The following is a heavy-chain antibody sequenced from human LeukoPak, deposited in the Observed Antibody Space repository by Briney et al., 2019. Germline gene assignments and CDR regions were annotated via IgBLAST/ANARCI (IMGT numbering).Heavy chain of an antibody. CDR1: GFTFSSYW. Sequence: GSLRLSCAASGFTFSSYWMSWVRQAPGKGLEWVANIKQDGSEKYYVDSVKGRFTISRDNAKNSLYLQMNSLRAEDTAVYYCAREGYSSSWYLKYFDYWGQGTLVTVSS. V-gene: IGHV3-7*01. J-gene: IGHJ4*02. CDR3: AREGYSSSWYLKYFDY. D-gene: IGHD6-13*01. CDR2: IKQDGSEK.